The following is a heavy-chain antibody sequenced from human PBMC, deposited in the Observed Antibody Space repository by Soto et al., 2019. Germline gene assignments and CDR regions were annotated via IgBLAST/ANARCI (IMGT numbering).Heavy chain of an antibody. CDR1: GFTFTSSA. J-gene: IGHJ6*02. CDR3: AADAFGEVYGMDV. CDR2: IVVGSGHT. D-gene: IGHD3-16*01. V-gene: IGHV1-58*01. Sequence: QMQLVQSGPEVKKPGTSVKVSCKASGFTFTSSAVQWVRQARGQRLEWIGWIVVGSGHTNYAQKFQERVTITRDMSTSTAYMELSSLRSEDTAVYYCAADAFGEVYGMDVWGQGTTVTVSS.